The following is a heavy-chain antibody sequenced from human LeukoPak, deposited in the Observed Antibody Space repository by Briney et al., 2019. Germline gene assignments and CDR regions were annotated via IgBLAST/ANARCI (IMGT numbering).Heavy chain of an antibody. Sequence: SETLSLTCTVSGGSISSYYWSWIRQPPGKGLEWIGYIYYSGSTNYNPSLKSRVTISVDRSKNQFSLKLSSVTAADTAVYYCASATYYDILTGYYQDAFDIWGQGTMVTVSS. J-gene: IGHJ3*02. CDR3: ASATYYDILTGYYQDAFDI. CDR1: GGSISSYY. D-gene: IGHD3-9*01. V-gene: IGHV4-59*12. CDR2: IYYSGST.